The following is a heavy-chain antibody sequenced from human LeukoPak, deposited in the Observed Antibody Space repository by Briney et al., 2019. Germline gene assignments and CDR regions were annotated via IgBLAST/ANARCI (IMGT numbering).Heavy chain of an antibody. CDR2: ISGGGGTT. V-gene: IGHV3-23*01. Sequence: GGSLRLSCAASGFTFSSYAMSWVRQAPGMGLEWVSVISGGGGTTFYADSVKGRFTISRDNSKNAVYLQMNSLRAEDTAVYYCAKRDCSGGSCYSPLDYWGQGTLVTVSS. D-gene: IGHD2-15*01. J-gene: IGHJ4*02. CDR3: AKRDCSGGSCYSPLDY. CDR1: GFTFSSYA.